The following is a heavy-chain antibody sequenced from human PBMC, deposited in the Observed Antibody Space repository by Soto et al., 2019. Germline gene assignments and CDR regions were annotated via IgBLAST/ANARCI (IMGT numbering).Heavy chain of an antibody. J-gene: IGHJ3*01. V-gene: IGHV3-74*01. CDR3: ARGDRGAFDL. Sequence: EVQLVESGGGLVQPGASLRLSCAASGFTFSYYWMHWVRQAPGKGLVWVSRIHSDGSSTSYADSVKGRFSSSRDNARNSLYLHINSLRSEETAVYYCARGDRGAFDLCAQGTGLTVSS. CDR2: IHSDGSST. CDR1: GFTFSYYW. D-gene: IGHD2-21*01.